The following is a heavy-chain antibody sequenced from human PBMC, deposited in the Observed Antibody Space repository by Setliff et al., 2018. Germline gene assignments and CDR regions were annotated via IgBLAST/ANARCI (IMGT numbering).Heavy chain of an antibody. V-gene: IGHV1-18*03. CDR3: ARGYSSSWQSRMGFDP. CDR2: ISAYNGNT. Sequence: ASVKVSCKASGYTFATYGISWVRQAPGQGLEWMGWISAYNGNTNYAQKLQGRVTMTTDTSTSTAYMELRSLRSDDMAVYYCARGYSSSWQSRMGFDPWGQGTLVTVSS. D-gene: IGHD6-13*01. J-gene: IGHJ5*02. CDR1: GYTFATYG.